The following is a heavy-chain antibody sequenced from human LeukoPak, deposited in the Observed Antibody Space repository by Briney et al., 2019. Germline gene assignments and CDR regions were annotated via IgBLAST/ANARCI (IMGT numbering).Heavy chain of an antibody. CDR3: ARRGSYYGDSMDC. CDR1: GFIFSTYA. J-gene: IGHJ4*02. V-gene: IGHV3-64*01. D-gene: IGHD1-26*01. Sequence: PGGSLRLSCAASGFIFSTYAMHWVRQALGKGLEYVSAISSNGGSTYYANSVEGRFTISRDNSKNTLYLQMGSLRAEDMAVYYCARRGSYYGDSMDCWGQGTLVTVSS. CDR2: ISSNGGST.